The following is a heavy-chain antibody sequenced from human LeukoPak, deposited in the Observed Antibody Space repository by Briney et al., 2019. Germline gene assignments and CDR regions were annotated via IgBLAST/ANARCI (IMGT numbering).Heavy chain of an antibody. Sequence: GGYLRLSCAASGFTFSSYSMNWVRQAPGKGLEWVSSISSSSSYIYYADSVKGRFTISRDNAKKSLFLQMNSLRAEDTAVYYCVRDRDYYDSSNYYLHSTFDYWGQGTLVTVSS. V-gene: IGHV3-21*01. CDR3: VRDRDYYDSSNYYLHSTFDY. J-gene: IGHJ4*02. CDR2: ISSSSSYI. D-gene: IGHD3-22*01. CDR1: GFTFSSYS.